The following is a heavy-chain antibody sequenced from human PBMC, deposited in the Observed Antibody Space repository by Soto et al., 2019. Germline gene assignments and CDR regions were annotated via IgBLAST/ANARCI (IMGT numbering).Heavy chain of an antibody. CDR2: IYWDDDK. J-gene: IGHJ5*02. CDR3: ALSTTATGWFDP. CDR1: GFSLSTSGVG. Sequence: QITLKESGPTLVKSTQTLTLTCTFSGFSLSTSGVGVGWIRQPPGKALEWLALIYWDDDKRYSPSLKSRLTITKDTSQNQVVLKMTNMDPVDTATYYCALSTTATGWFDPWGQGTLVTVSS. V-gene: IGHV2-5*02. D-gene: IGHD1-1*01.